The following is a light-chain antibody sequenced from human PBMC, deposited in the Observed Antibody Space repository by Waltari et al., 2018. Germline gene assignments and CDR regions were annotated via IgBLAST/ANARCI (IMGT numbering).Light chain of an antibody. Sequence: SYELTQPPSVSVSPGQTASINCSGDKLGDKYACWYQQKPGQSPVLVIYQDSKRPSGIRERFSGSNAGNTATLTISGTQAMDEADYYCQAWDSSSVVFGGGTKLTVL. CDR3: QAWDSSSVV. V-gene: IGLV3-1*01. CDR1: KLGDKY. CDR2: QDS. J-gene: IGLJ2*01.